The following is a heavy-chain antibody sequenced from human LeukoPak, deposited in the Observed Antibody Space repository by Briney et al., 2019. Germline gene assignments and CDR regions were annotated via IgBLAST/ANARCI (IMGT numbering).Heavy chain of an antibody. D-gene: IGHD3-22*01. CDR1: GFNFNNYS. Sequence: GGSLRLSCVASGFNFNNYSLNWVRQAPGKGLEWVAALVSYNGNTEYYADSVKGRFTISRDNSKNTLYLQMSGLRVEDTAVYYCARGRDYDSTGYLDYWGQGTLVTVSS. V-gene: IGHV3-30-3*01. CDR3: ARGRDYDSTGYLDY. J-gene: IGHJ4*02. CDR2: VSYNGNTE.